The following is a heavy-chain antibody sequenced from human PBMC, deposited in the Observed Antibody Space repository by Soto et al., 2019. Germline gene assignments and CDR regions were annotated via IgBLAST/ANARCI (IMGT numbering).Heavy chain of an antibody. J-gene: IGHJ4*02. V-gene: IGHV4-30-4*01. CDR3: ARNRVTQSDY. CDR1: GGSISSGDYY. CDR2: IFYSGST. D-gene: IGHD2-21*02. Sequence: QVQLQESGPGLVKPSQTLSLTCTVSGGSISSGDYYWNWIRQPPGKALEWLGYIFYSGSTYYNPSLKCRVTISAGTSMNQISLKLSSATAADTAVDYCARNRVTQSDYWGQATLVTVSS.